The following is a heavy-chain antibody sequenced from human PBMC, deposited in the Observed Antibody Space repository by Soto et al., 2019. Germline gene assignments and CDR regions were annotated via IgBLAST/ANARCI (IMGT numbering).Heavy chain of an antibody. V-gene: IGHV4-34*01. CDR3: ARGNFYYGMDV. CDR1: GGSFSGNY. Sequence: QVHLQQWGAGLLKPSETLSLICAVSGGSFSGNYWTWIRQPPGKGLEWIGEFSDSGSTNYNPSLKSRVTISEDMSKSQFSLKLSSVTAADTADYYCARGNFYYGMDVWGQGTTVTVSS. J-gene: IGHJ6*02. CDR2: FSDSGST.